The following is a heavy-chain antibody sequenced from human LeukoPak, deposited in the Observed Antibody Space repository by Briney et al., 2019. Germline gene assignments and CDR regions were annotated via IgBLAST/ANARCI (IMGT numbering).Heavy chain of an antibody. CDR2: IWYDGSNK. D-gene: IGHD6-13*01. V-gene: IGHV3-33*01. CDR3: ARERIAAAGINYYGMDV. J-gene: IGHJ6*02. CDR1: GFTFSSYG. Sequence: GGSLRLSCAASGFTFSSYGMHWVRQAPGKGLEWVAVIWYDGSNKYYADSVKGRFTISRDNSKNTLYLQMSSLRAEDTAVYYCARERIAAAGINYYGMDVWGQGTTVTVSS.